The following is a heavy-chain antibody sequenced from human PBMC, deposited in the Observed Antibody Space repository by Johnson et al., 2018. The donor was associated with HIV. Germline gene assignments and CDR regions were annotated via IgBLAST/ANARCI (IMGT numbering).Heavy chain of an antibody. D-gene: IGHD2-15*01. CDR2: IKKDGSEK. Sequence: EVQLVESGGGVVQPGRSLRLSCVASGFTFRSYGMHWVRQAPGKGLEWVANIKKDGSEKYYVDSVKGRFSIARANAKNSLYLQMNRLRAEDTAVYHCTKLVGYCSGGGSYTPGDIWGQGTMVTVSS. V-gene: IGHV3-7*01. J-gene: IGHJ3*02. CDR1: GFTFRSYG. CDR3: TKLVGYCSGGGSYTPGDI.